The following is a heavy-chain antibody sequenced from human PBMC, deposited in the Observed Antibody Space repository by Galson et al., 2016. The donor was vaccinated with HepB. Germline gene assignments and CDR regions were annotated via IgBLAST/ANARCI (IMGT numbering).Heavy chain of an antibody. Sequence: SLRLSCAASGFTFRSYGLQWVRQAPGKGPEWLAIITYHGRNQFYADSVKGRFTISKDDSRNSVYLQMDSLREEDTAVYYCGKWAWNDPADWGQGTLVSVSS. CDR1: GFTFRSYG. J-gene: IGHJ4*02. V-gene: IGHV3-30*03. CDR2: ITYHGRNQ. CDR3: GKWAWNDPAD. D-gene: IGHD1-1*01.